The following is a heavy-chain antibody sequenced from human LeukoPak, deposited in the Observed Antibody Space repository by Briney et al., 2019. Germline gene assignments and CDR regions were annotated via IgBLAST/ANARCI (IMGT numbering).Heavy chain of an antibody. V-gene: IGHV5-51*01. CDR2: IYPGDSDT. J-gene: IGHJ6*03. CDR1: GYSFTSYW. D-gene: IGHD3-3*01. CDR3: ARLLKLRFLEWFRARHYYYYMDV. Sequence: GESLKISCKGSGYSFTSYWIGWVRQMPGKGLEWMGIIYPGDSDTRYSPSFQGQVTISADKSIGTAYLQWSSLKASDTAMYYCARLLKLRFLEWFRARHYYYYMDVWGKGTTVTVSS.